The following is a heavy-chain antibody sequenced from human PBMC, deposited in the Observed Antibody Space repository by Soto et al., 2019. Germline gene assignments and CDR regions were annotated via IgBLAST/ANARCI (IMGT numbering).Heavy chain of an antibody. Sequence: ASVKVSCKASGYTFTSYGISWVRQAPGQGLEWMGWISAYNGNTNYAQKLQGRVTMTTDTSTSTAYMELRSLRSDDTAVYYCARTPGNSLLDMGERDNYYYMDVWGKGTTVTVSS. V-gene: IGHV1-18*01. D-gene: IGHD3-16*01. J-gene: IGHJ6*03. CDR1: GYTFTSYG. CDR2: ISAYNGNT. CDR3: ARTPGNSLLDMGERDNYYYMDV.